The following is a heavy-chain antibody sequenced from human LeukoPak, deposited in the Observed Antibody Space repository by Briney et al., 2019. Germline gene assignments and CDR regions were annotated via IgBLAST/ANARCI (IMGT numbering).Heavy chain of an antibody. D-gene: IGHD2-2*01. CDR2: IRYDGSNK. CDR1: GFTFSSYG. V-gene: IGHV3-30*02. J-gene: IGHJ5*02. CDR3: ARGPAGVWYAAP. Sequence: PGGSLRLSCAASGFTFSSYGMHWVRQAPGKGLEWVAFIRYDGSNKYYADSVKGRFTISRDNSKNTLYLQMNSLRAEDTAVYYCARGPAGVWYAAPWGQGTLVTVSS.